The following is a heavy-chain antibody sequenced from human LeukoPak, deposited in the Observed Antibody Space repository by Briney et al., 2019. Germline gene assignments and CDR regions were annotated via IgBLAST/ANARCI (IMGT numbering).Heavy chain of an antibody. D-gene: IGHD6-13*01. CDR2: INPSGGST. V-gene: IGHV1-46*01. CDR1: GYTFTSYY. Sequence: AAVKVSCKASGYTFTSYYMHWVRQTPGQGLEWMGIINPSGGSTSYAQKFQGRITMTRDMSTSTVYMELSSLRSEDTAVYYCAIVGYSSSYPFDYWGQGTLVTVSS. J-gene: IGHJ4*02. CDR3: AIVGYSSSYPFDY.